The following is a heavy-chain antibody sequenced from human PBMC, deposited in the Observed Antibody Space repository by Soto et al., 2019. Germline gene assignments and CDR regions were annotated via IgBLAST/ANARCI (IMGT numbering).Heavy chain of an antibody. CDR1: GGSVSSGSYY. J-gene: IGHJ5*02. CDR3: ARDFWSGPLWWFDP. CDR2: IYYSGST. V-gene: IGHV4-61*01. D-gene: IGHD3-3*01. Sequence: SETLSLTCTVSGGSVSSGSYYWSWIRQPPGKGLEWIGYIYYSGSTNYNPSLKSRVTISVDTSKNQFSLKLSSVTAADTAVYYCARDFWSGPLWWFDPWGQGTLVTVSS.